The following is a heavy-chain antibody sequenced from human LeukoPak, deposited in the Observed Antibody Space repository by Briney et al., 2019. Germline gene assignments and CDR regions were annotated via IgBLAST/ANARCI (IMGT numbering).Heavy chain of an antibody. CDR3: AKYPYSDP. Sequence: GGSLRLSCTTSGFTFSSHAMTWGRQAPGKGLQWVSSITGTGGGTYYAESVKGRFTISRDNSKNTLYLQMNSLRAEDTAVYYCAKYPYSDPWGQGTLVTVSS. D-gene: IGHD1-26*01. CDR2: ITGTGGGT. CDR1: GFTFSSHA. V-gene: IGHV3-23*01. J-gene: IGHJ5*02.